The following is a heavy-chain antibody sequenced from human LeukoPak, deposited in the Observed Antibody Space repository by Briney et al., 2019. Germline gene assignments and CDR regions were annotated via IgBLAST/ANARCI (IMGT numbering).Heavy chain of an antibody. D-gene: IGHD3-3*01. CDR1: GFTFSSYA. Sequence: GGSLRLSCAASGFTFSSYAMHWVRQAPGKGLEWVAVISYDGSNKYYADSVKGRFTISRDNSKNTLYLQMSSLRAEDTAVYYCARDSPRLRFLEWLFHSANWFDPWGQGTLVTVSS. V-gene: IGHV3-30*04. CDR3: ARDSPRLRFLEWLFHSANWFDP. J-gene: IGHJ5*02. CDR2: ISYDGSNK.